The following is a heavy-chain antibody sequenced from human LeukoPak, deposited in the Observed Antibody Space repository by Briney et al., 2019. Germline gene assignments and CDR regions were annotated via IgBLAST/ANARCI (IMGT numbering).Heavy chain of an antibody. CDR1: SYTFTNYG. Sequence: GASVTVSCKASSYTFTNYGISWVRQAPGQGLAWMGWISGYNGNTNYAQKFQGRVTMTTDTLTSTAYMELRSLRFDDTAVYYCARAGDYYYYYGMDVWGQGTTVTVSS. V-gene: IGHV1-18*01. CDR2: ISGYNGNT. CDR3: ARAGDYYYYYGMDV. D-gene: IGHD4-17*01. J-gene: IGHJ6*02.